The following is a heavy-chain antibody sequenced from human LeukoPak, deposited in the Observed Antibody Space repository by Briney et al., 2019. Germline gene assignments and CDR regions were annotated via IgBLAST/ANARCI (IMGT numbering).Heavy chain of an antibody. D-gene: IGHD5-12*01. CDR1: GFTFSNYW. Sequence: SGGSLRLSCEASGFTFSNYWMSWVRQAPGKGLEWVANIKHDGSEGHYVDSVRGRFTISRDNAKNSLFLQMNSLRAEDTAVYYCGRGGMGEYTGYDDFWGQGTLVTVSS. V-gene: IGHV3-7*01. CDR2: IKHDGSEG. J-gene: IGHJ4*02. CDR3: GRGGMGEYTGYDDF.